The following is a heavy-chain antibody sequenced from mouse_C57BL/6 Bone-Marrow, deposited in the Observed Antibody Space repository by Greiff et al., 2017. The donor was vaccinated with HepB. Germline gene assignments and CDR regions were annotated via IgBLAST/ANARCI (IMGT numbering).Heavy chain of an antibody. J-gene: IGHJ3*01. Sequence: QVQLQQPGAELVMPGASVKLSCKASGYTFTSYWMHWVKQRPGQGLEWIGEIDPSDSYTNYNQKFKGKSTLTVDKSSSTAYMRLSSLTSEDSAVYYCARRDYDPAWFAYWGQGTLVTVSA. D-gene: IGHD2-4*01. V-gene: IGHV1-69*01. CDR3: ARRDYDPAWFAY. CDR1: GYTFTSYW. CDR2: IDPSDSYT.